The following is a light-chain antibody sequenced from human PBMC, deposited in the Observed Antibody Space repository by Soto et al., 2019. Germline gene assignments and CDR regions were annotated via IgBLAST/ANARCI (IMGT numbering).Light chain of an antibody. V-gene: IGKV3D-15*01. J-gene: IGKJ5*01. CDR2: YIS. CDR1: HSGGNF. CDR3: QQHNQWPHT. Sequence: LMRQSAATLAVSLGGTASLSCRSSHSGGNFLGWYQQKPVQASGLLIYYISTRATGIPARFSGSGSGTEFTLTSNSLQSEDSAAYYCQQHNQWPHTFGQGTRLETK.